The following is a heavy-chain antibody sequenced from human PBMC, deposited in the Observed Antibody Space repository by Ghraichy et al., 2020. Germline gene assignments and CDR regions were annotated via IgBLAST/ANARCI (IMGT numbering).Heavy chain of an antibody. V-gene: IGHV4-31*02. CDR2: IHHSGSS. CDR3: ATTYSNYPRFHY. CDR1: GASLSRDDYY. D-gene: IGHD4-11*01. J-gene: IGHJ4*02. Sequence: SQTLSLTCNVSGASLSRDDYYWTWLRQRPGKGLEWMGFIHHSGSSDYSPSFKSRVTISIDSSRNQFSLELNSVTAADTAVYFCATTYSNYPRFHYWGQGTPVPVSS.